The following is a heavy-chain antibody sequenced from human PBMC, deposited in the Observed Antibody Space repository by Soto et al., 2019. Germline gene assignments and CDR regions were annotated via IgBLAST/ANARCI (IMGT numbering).Heavy chain of an antibody. D-gene: IGHD2-2*01. CDR1: GFTFSTYA. CDR2: ISGSGGST. V-gene: IGHV3-23*01. CDR3: AKDFGCSSTNLYKSSFDY. Sequence: EVQLLESGGGLVQPGGSLSFSCAASGFTFSTYAMTWVRQAPGEALEWFSAISGSGGSTYYADSVKGRFTISRDNSKHTLYRHLNRLRAEDTAIYYCAKDFGCSSTNLYKSSFDYWGDGTPDIVST. J-gene: IGHJ4*01.